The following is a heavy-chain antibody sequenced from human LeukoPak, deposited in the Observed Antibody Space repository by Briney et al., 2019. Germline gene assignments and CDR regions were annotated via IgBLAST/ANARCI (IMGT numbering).Heavy chain of an antibody. Sequence: PGGSLRLSCAASGFTFSSYWMSWVRQAPGKGLEWVANIKQDGSEKYYVDSVKGRFTISRDNAENSLYPQMNSLRAEDTAVYYCARDLSGLGLVRGVTTYYFDYWGQGTLVTVSS. J-gene: IGHJ4*02. V-gene: IGHV3-7*01. CDR1: GFTFSSYW. D-gene: IGHD3-10*01. CDR3: ARDLSGLGLVRGVTTYYFDY. CDR2: IKQDGSEK.